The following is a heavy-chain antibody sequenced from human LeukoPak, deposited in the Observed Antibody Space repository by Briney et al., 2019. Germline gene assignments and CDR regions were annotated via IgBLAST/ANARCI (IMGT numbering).Heavy chain of an antibody. D-gene: IGHD3/OR15-3a*01. J-gene: IGHJ3*02. CDR1: GLIFSSYE. Sequence: PGGSLRLSCAASGLIFSSYEMSWVRQAPGKGLEWVSSIRGSDGSIYYAGSVQGRFSISRDNAQNSLFLQMNSLRVEDTAVYYCAASGLTHTFDIWGQGTMVTVSS. V-gene: IGHV3-48*03. CDR3: AASGLTHTFDI. CDR2: IRGSDGSI.